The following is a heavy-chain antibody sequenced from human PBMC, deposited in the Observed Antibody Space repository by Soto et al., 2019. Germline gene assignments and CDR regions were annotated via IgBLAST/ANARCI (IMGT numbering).Heavy chain of an antibody. CDR2: IGAAGDT. Sequence: EVQLVESGGGLVQPGGSLRLSCAASGFTFSNYDMHWVRQSTGKGLEWVSSIGAAGDTYYLGSVQGRFTISRGRASNSVYLQMNGLTAGDTAVYYCARGDSGYYSYGMDVWGQGTTVTVSS. V-gene: IGHV3-13*01. D-gene: IGHD3-9*01. CDR1: GFTFSNYD. CDR3: ARGDSGYYSYGMDV. J-gene: IGHJ6*02.